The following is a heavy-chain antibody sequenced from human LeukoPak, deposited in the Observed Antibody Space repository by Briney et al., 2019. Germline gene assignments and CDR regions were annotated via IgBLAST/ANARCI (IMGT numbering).Heavy chain of an antibody. Sequence: GRSLRLSCAASGFTFSSYAMHWVRQAPGKGLEWVAVISYDGSNKYYADSVKGRFTISRDNSKNTLYLQMNSLRDEDTPVYYCARSVGPSGYYYFDYWGQGTLVTVSS. CDR3: ARSVGPSGYYYFDY. D-gene: IGHD3-22*01. V-gene: IGHV3-30*04. J-gene: IGHJ4*02. CDR2: ISYDGSNK. CDR1: GFTFSSYA.